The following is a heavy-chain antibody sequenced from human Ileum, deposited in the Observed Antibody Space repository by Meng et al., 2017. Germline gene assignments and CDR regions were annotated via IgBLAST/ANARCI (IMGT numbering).Heavy chain of an antibody. CDR2: ISAYNGNT. V-gene: IGHV1-18*01. CDR1: GYTFTSYG. CDR3: ARVESAVVVITLSLSY. J-gene: IGHJ4*02. D-gene: IGHD3-22*01. Sequence: ASVKVSCKASGYTFTSYGISWVRQAPGQGLEWMGGISAYNGNTNYAQKLQGRVTMTTDTSTSTAYMELRSLRSDDTAVYYCARVESAVVVITLSLSYWGQGTLGTVS.